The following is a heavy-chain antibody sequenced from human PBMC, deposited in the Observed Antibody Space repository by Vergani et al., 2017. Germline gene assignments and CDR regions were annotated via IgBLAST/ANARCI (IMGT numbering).Heavy chain of an antibody. D-gene: IGHD3-3*01. Sequence: QVQLVQSGAEVKKPGSSVKVSCKASGGTFSSYAISWVRQATGQGLEWMGWMNPNSGNTGYAQKFQGRVTMTRNTSISTAYMELSSLRSEDTAVYYCARGVRFLEWLGWFDPWGQGTLVTVSS. CDR2: MNPNSGNT. V-gene: IGHV1-8*02. CDR3: ARGVRFLEWLGWFDP. J-gene: IGHJ5*02. CDR1: GGTFSSYA.